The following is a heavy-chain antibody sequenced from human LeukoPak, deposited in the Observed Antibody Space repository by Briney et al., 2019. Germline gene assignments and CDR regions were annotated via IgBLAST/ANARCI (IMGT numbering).Heavy chain of an antibody. CDR3: ARDRRFTSRLNIVVVPAANWFDP. CDR1: GYTFTSYG. V-gene: IGHV1-18*01. J-gene: IGHJ5*02. CDR2: ISAYNGNT. Sequence: ASVKVSCKASGYTFTSYGISWVRQAPGQGLEWMGWISAYNGNTNYAQKLQGRVTMTTDTSTSTAYMELRSLRSDDTAVYYCARDRRFTSRLNIVVVPAANWFDPWGQGTLVTVSS. D-gene: IGHD2-2*01.